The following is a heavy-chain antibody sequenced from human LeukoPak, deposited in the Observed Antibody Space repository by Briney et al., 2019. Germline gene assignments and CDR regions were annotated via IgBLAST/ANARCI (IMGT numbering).Heavy chain of an antibody. D-gene: IGHD6-19*01. CDR3: SRRFRHSSGWYRCYDNWFDL. J-gene: IGHJ5*02. CDR1: GGSFSGYY. CDR2: FNHSGGT. V-gene: IGHV4-34*01. Sequence: SETLSLTCAVYGGSFSGYYGSWIRQPPEKGLWWGGEFNHSGGTNYNPSIKSRVTISVDKSKHQSCLKLSSVTAADTAVHYFSRRFRHSSGWYRCYDNWFDLWGQGTLVTVSS.